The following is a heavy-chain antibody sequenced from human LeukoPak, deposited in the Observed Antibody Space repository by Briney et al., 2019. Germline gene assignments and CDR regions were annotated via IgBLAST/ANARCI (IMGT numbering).Heavy chain of an antibody. Sequence: SETLSLTCAVSGDSITNHNWWSWVRQPPGKGLDWIGEIYHSGRTNYGPSLKSRVTISVDKSKNQFSLKLNSVTAADTAVYYCARGRTSLTTSLDFDYWGQGTLVTVSS. CDR1: GDSITNHNW. V-gene: IGHV4-4*02. J-gene: IGHJ4*02. CDR3: ARGRTSLTTSLDFDY. CDR2: IYHSGRT. D-gene: IGHD4-17*01.